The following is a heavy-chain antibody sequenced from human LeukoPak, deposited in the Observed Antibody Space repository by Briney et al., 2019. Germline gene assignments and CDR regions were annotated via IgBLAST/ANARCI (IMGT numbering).Heavy chain of an antibody. CDR2: ISGSGDST. D-gene: IGHD6-13*01. V-gene: IGHV3-23*01. J-gene: IGHJ4*02. Sequence: GGSLRLSCAASEFTFSNYAMSWVRQAPGKGLEWVSAISGSGDSTYYGVSVKGRFTISRDNSKNTLYLQMNSLRAEDTAVYYCAKTRPLDSSSWSHGDYWGQGTLVTVSS. CDR1: EFTFSNYA. CDR3: AKTRPLDSSSWSHGDY.